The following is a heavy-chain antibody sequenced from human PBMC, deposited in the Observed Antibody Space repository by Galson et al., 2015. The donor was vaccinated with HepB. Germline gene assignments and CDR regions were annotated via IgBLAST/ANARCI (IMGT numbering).Heavy chain of an antibody. CDR1: GFTFSSYG. Sequence: SLRLSCAASGFTFSSYGMHWVRQAPGKGLEWVAFIRYDGSNKYYADSVKGRFTISRDNSKNTLYLQMNSLRAEDTAVYYCAKDFQQQLVLESDAFDIWGQGTMVTVSS. CDR2: IRYDGSNK. V-gene: IGHV3-30*02. D-gene: IGHD6-13*01. J-gene: IGHJ3*02. CDR3: AKDFQQQLVLESDAFDI.